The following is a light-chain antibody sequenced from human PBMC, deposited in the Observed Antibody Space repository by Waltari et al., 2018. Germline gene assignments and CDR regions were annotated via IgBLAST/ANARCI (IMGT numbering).Light chain of an antibody. CDR3: QQSYSTPPIT. CDR2: GIS. V-gene: IGKV1-39*01. Sequence: DIQMTQSPSSLSASLGDRVTITCRASQSISSHLSWYQQKPGRAPKLLIYGISKLNSGVPPRIIGIESGTDFTLTFRSLQPENIATYYCQQSYSTPPITFGRGTKLEI. J-gene: IGKJ2*01. CDR1: QSISSH.